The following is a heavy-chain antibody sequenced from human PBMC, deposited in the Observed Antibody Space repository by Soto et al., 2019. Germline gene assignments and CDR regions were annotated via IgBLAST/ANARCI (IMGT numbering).Heavy chain of an antibody. J-gene: IGHJ6*02. Sequence: SVKVSCNASGGTFSSYAVSWVRQAPGQALEWMGGIIPIFGTANYAQKFQGRVTITADESTSTAYMELSSLRSEDTAVYYCASARATITGYYYYGMDVWGQGTTVTVSS. CDR2: IIPIFGTA. CDR3: ASARATITGYYYYGMDV. CDR1: GGTFSSYA. V-gene: IGHV1-69*13. D-gene: IGHD5-12*01.